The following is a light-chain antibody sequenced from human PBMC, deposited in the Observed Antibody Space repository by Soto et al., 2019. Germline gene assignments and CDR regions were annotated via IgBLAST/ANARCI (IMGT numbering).Light chain of an antibody. Sequence: EIVMTQSPVILSVSPGERATLSCRASQNININLAWYQQRPGQAPRVLIYGASSRASGIPDRFSGSGSRTDFTLTINRLEPDDFAFYYCQQYKDWPPLTFGGGTRVDMK. CDR1: QNININ. CDR2: GAS. V-gene: IGKV3D-15*01. CDR3: QQYKDWPPLT. J-gene: IGKJ4*01.